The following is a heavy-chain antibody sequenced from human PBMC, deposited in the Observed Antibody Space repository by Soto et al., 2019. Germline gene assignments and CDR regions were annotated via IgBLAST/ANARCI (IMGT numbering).Heavy chain of an antibody. CDR2: IYWDDDK. J-gene: IGHJ6*02. Sequence: SGPTLVNPTQTLTLTCTFSAFSLSTGGVGVGWIRQPPGKALEWLALIYWDDDKRYSPSLRSRLTITKDTFKNQVVLTMTNMDPVDTATYYCIQSRCGGDCLQSYASYYYYGRDVWGQGTTVTVSS. V-gene: IGHV2-5*02. D-gene: IGHD2-21*02. CDR3: IQSRCGGDCLQSYASYYYYGRDV. CDR1: AFSLSTGGVG.